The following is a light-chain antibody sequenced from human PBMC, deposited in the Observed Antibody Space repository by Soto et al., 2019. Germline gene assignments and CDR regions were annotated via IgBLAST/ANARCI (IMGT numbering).Light chain of an antibody. CDR2: EVS. Sequence: QSALTQPASVSGSPGQSITISCTGTSSDVGSYNLVSWYQQHPGKAPKLMIYEVSKRPSGVSNRFSGSKSGNTASLTISGLQAEDEADSYCCSYAGSTVFGGGTKVTVL. J-gene: IGLJ2*01. CDR1: SSDVGSYNL. V-gene: IGLV2-23*02. CDR3: CSYAGSTV.